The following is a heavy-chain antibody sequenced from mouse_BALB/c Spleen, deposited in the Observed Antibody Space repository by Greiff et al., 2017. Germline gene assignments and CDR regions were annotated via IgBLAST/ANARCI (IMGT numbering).Heavy chain of an antibody. CDR2: ISYSGST. CDR3: ARRRDGFSWFAY. CDR1: GYSITSDYA. J-gene: IGHJ3*01. Sequence: EVKLVESGPGLVKPSQSLSLTCTVTGYSITSDYAWNWIRQFPGNKLEWMGYISYSGSTSYNPSLKSRISITRDTSKNQFFLQLNSVTTEDTATYYCARRRDGFSWFAYWGQGTLVTVSA. D-gene: IGHD2-3*01. V-gene: IGHV3-2*02.